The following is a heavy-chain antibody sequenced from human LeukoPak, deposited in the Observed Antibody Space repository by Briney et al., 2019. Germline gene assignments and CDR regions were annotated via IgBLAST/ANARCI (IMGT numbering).Heavy chain of an antibody. Sequence: KPSETPSPTRTVSGGSLRSYYWRWIRQPPGKGLEWMAHIHDSGSTYYNPSLKSRLTMSVDTSKNQFSLRLSSVTAADTAVYYCARHLNGGTYPLDHWGQGTLVTVSS. V-gene: IGHV4-59*08. D-gene: IGHD1-26*01. CDR3: ARHLNGGTYPLDH. CDR2: IHDSGST. J-gene: IGHJ4*02. CDR1: GGSLRSYY.